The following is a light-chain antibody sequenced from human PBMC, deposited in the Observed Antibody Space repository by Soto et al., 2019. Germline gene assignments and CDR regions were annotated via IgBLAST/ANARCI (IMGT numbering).Light chain of an antibody. CDR3: QQYGSSPRA. CDR1: QSVSSSY. J-gene: IGKJ5*01. V-gene: IGKV3-20*01. CDR2: GAS. Sequence: IVLTQSPGTLSLSPGERATLSCRASQSVSSSYLAWYQQKPGQAPRLLIYGASNRATGIPDRFSGSGSGTDFTLTISRLEAEDFAVYYCQQYGSSPRAFGQGTRLEIK.